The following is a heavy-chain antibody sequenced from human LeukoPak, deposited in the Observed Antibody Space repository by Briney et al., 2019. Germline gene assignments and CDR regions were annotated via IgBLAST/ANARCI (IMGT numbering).Heavy chain of an antibody. V-gene: IGHV3-74*01. CDR2: IKSDGSST. CDR3: ARDPGGGGAKGHNWFDP. CDR1: GFTFSSYS. D-gene: IGHD2-21*01. J-gene: IGHJ5*02. Sequence: PGGSLRLSCAASGFTFSSYSMNWVRQAPGKGLVWVSRIKSDGSSTSYADSAKGRFTISRDNAKNTLYLQMNSLRVEDTAVYYCARDPGGGGAKGHNWFDPWGQGTLVTVSS.